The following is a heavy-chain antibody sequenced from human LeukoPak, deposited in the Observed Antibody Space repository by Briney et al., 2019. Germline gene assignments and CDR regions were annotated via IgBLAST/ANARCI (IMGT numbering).Heavy chain of an antibody. Sequence: SVKVSCKASGGTFSSYTISWVRQAPGQGLEWMGRIIPILGIANYAQKFQGRVTITADKSTSTAYMELSSLRSEDTAVYYCARDYAEMATIELTDDYWGQGTLVTVSS. CDR1: GGTFSSYT. V-gene: IGHV1-69*04. J-gene: IGHJ4*02. CDR2: IIPILGIA. CDR3: ARDYAEMATIELTDDY. D-gene: IGHD5-24*01.